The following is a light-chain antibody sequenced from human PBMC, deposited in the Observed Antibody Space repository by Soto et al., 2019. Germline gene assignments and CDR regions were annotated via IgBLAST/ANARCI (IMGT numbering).Light chain of an antibody. CDR1: QDIRGA. CDR3: QQFNTYPIT. V-gene: IGKV1-13*02. J-gene: IGKJ5*01. CDR2: DVS. Sequence: AIQLTQSPSSLSASVGDRVTITCRASQDIRGALAWYQQKPEKAPKLLFFDVSTLQSGVPSRFSGSGSGTDFTLTISSLQPEDFGTYYCQQFNTYPITFGQGTRLEIK.